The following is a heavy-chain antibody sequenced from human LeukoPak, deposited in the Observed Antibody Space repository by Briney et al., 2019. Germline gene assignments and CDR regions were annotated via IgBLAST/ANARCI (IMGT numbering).Heavy chain of an antibody. CDR2: INHSGST. Sequence: PSETLSLTCAVYGGSFSGYYWSWIRQPPGKGLEWIGEINHSGSTNYNPCLKSRVTISVDTSKNQFSLKLSSVTAADTAVYYCARGYSSSSEGWFDPWGQGTLVTVSS. CDR3: ARGYSSSSEGWFDP. D-gene: IGHD6-6*01. CDR1: GGSFSGYY. J-gene: IGHJ5*02. V-gene: IGHV4-34*01.